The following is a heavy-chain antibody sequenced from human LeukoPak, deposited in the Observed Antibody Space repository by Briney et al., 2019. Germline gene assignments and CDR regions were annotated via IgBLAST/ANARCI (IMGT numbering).Heavy chain of an antibody. CDR1: GFTFSSYW. V-gene: IGHV3-74*01. CDR3: ARDRSSLGLWFGELRN. J-gene: IGHJ4*02. D-gene: IGHD3-10*01. CDR2: IYSDGSST. Sequence: PGGSLRLSCAAFGFTFSSYWMHWVRQAPGKGLVWVSRIYSDGSSTNYADSVKGRFTISRDNAKNTLYLQMNSLRAEDTAVYYCARDRSSLGLWFGELRNWGQGTLVTVSS.